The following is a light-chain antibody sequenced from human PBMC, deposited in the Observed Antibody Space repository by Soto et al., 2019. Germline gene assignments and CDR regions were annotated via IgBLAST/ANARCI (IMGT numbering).Light chain of an antibody. Sequence: QSVLTQPPSPSGSPGQSVAISYTGTSSDVGGYNYVSWYQQHPGKAPKLMIYEVNKRPSGVPDRFSGSKSGNTASLTVSGLQAEDEADYYCSSYAGSSNVFGTGTKVTVL. CDR2: EVN. J-gene: IGLJ1*01. CDR1: SSDVGGYNY. V-gene: IGLV2-8*01. CDR3: SSYAGSSNV.